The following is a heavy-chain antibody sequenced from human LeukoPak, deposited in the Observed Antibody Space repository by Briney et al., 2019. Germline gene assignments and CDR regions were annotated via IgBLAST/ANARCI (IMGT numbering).Heavy chain of an antibody. V-gene: IGHV4-39*07. CDR2: VFYNGAT. Sequence: SETLSLTCNVSGGSISSSIYYWAWVRQPPGKGLEWIGTVFYNGATQYSPSLRSRVTISVDTSKNPFSLKLSSVTAADTAVYYCAREQWEGETVDTAMDCSGHWGQGTLVTVSS. CDR3: AREQWEGETVDTAMDCSGH. J-gene: IGHJ4*02. D-gene: IGHD5-18*01. CDR1: GGSISSSIYY.